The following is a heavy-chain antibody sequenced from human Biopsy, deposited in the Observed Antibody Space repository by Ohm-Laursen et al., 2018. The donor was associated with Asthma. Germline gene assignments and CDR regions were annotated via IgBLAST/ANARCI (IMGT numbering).Heavy chain of an antibody. V-gene: IGHV1-18*01. CDR2: ISVYNGNT. Sequence: ASVKVSCKTSGYTFNSAGITWVRQAPGQGLEWMGWISVYNGNTKVAQKLQDRVTMITDTSTSTAYMELRSLRSDNTAVYFCARAVDYSHYYGVDVWGQGTTVTVS. D-gene: IGHD3-10*01. CDR3: ARAVDYSHYYGVDV. J-gene: IGHJ6*02. CDR1: GYTFNSAG.